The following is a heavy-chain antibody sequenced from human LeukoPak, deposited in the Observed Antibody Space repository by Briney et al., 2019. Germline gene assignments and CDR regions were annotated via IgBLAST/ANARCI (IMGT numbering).Heavy chain of an antibody. CDR1: GFTFSSYG. J-gene: IGHJ1*01. Sequence: TGGSLRLSCAASGFTFSSYGMHWVRQAPGKGLEWVAVISYDGSNKYYADSVKGRFTISRDNSKNTLYLKMNSLRAEDTAVYYCAKGVSCSSTSCSEHWGQGTLVTVSS. CDR2: ISYDGSNK. V-gene: IGHV3-30*18. CDR3: AKGVSCSSTSCSEH. D-gene: IGHD2-2*01.